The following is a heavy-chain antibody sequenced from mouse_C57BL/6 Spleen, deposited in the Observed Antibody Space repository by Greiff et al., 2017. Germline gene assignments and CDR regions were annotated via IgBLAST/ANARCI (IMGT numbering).Heavy chain of an antibody. D-gene: IGHD4-1*01. CDR2: IYPRSRNT. CDR3: AETGTEFAY. Sequence: QVQLQQSGAELARPGASVKLSCKASGYTFTSYGISWVKQRTGQGLEWIGEIYPRSRNTYYNEKFKGKATLTADKSSSTAYMELRSLTSEDSAVYFCAETGTEFAYWGQGTLVTVSA. CDR1: GYTFTSYG. J-gene: IGHJ3*01. V-gene: IGHV1-81*01.